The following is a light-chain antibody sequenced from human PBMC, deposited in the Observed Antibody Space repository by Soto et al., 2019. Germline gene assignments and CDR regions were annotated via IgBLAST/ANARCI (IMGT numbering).Light chain of an antibody. CDR2: GAS. J-gene: IGKJ1*01. CDR3: HQDGTSPWT. V-gene: IGKV3-20*01. CDR1: QSVSSNY. Sequence: LTPSPATLSLSPGEIATLSCRASQSVSSNYLAWYQQKPGQAPGLLIHGASSRATGIPDRFSGSGSGTDFTLTTSRLEPEDFAVYYCHQDGTSPWTFGQGTKVDIK.